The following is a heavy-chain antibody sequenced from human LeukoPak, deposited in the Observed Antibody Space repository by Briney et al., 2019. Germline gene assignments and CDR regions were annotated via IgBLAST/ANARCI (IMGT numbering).Heavy chain of an antibody. D-gene: IGHD4-17*01. CDR1: GGSISSYY. CDR2: IYTSGST. Sequence: SETLSLTCTVSGGSISSYYWSWIRQPAGKGLEWIGRIYTSGSTNYNPSLKSRVTTSVDTSKNQFSLKLSSVTAADTAVYYCARVHGDYGSYYYYYYMDVWGKGTTVTVSS. CDR3: ARVHGDYGSYYYYYYMDV. J-gene: IGHJ6*03. V-gene: IGHV4-4*07.